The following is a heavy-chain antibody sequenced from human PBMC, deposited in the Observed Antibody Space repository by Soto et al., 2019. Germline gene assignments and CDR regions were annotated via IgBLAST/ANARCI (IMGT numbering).Heavy chain of an antibody. D-gene: IGHD2-15*01. V-gene: IGHV3-23*01. Sequence: EVQLLESGGGLVQPGGSLRLSCAVSGFTFSSYAMSWVRQAPGKGLEWVSTISGSGGSTYYADSVKGRFTISRDNSXXALYLQMNSLRAEDTAVYYCAKGKDGGSSRWYFDLWGRGTLVTVSS. CDR1: GFTFSSYA. J-gene: IGHJ2*01. CDR3: AKGKDGGSSRWYFDL. CDR2: ISGSGGST.